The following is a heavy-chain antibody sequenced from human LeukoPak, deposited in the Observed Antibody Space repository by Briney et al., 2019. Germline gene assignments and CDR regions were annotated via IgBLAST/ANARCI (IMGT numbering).Heavy chain of an antibody. V-gene: IGHV3-21*01. CDR1: GFTFSTYN. Sequence: GGSLRLSCAASGFTFSTYNMHWVRQAPGKGLEWVSSTSSSSSYIYYADSVKGRFTSSRDTAKNSLFLQMNSLRAEDMAVYYCARAYYSDRSGVPPVGLDYWGQGTLVTVSS. CDR3: ARAYYSDRSGVPPVGLDY. J-gene: IGHJ4*02. D-gene: IGHD3-22*01. CDR2: TSSSSSYI.